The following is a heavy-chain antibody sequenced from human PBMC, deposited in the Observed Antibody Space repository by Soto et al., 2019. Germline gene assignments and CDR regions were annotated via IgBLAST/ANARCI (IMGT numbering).Heavy chain of an antibody. CDR2: IIPIFGTA. CDR1: GGTFSSYA. V-gene: IGHV1-69*13. CDR3: ARGYDSSGSFDY. J-gene: IGHJ4*02. D-gene: IGHD3-22*01. Sequence: SVKVSCKASGGTFSSYAISWVGQAPGQGLEWMGGIIPIFGTANYAQKFQGRVTITADESTRTDYMELSSLRSEDTAVYYCARGYDSSGSFDYWGQGTLVTVSS.